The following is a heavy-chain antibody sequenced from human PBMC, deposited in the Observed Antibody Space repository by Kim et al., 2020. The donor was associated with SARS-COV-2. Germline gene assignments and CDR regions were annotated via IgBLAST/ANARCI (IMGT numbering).Heavy chain of an antibody. J-gene: IGHJ4*02. CDR1: GGSISSGGYY. D-gene: IGHD3-3*01. Sequence: SETLSLTCTVSGGSISSGGYYWSWIRQHPGKGLEWIGYIYYSGSTYYNPSLKSRVTISVDTSKNQFSLKLSSVTAADTAVYYCARADVLRFLEWLGGDSTTFDYWGQGTLVTVSS. CDR3: ARADVLRFLEWLGGDSTTFDY. V-gene: IGHV4-31*03. CDR2: IYYSGST.